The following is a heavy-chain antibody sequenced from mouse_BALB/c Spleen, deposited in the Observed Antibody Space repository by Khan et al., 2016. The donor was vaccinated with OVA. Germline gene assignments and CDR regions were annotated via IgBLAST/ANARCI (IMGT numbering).Heavy chain of an antibody. CDR1: GYTFRNYG. CDR2: INTYTGEP. D-gene: IGHD1-1*02. CDR3: ASPPNYSCVMDY. Sequence: QIQLVQPGPELKKPGETVKISCKASGYTFRNYGMNWVKKTPGKGLKWMGWINTYTGEPTYADDFKGRFAFSLENSASTAYLQINNLRNDDTATXFCASPPNYSCVMDYWGQGTSVTVSS. V-gene: IGHV9-3-1*01. J-gene: IGHJ4*01.